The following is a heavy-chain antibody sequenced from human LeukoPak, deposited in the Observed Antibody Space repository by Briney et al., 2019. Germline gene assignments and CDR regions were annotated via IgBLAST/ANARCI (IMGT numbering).Heavy chain of an antibody. Sequence: PGRSLRLSFAASGFTFSSYAMHWVRQAPGKGLEWVAVISYDGSNKYYADSVKGRFTTSRDNSKNTLYLQMNSLRAEDTAVYYCAREGMGATSNFDYWGQGTLVTVSS. CDR2: ISYDGSNK. J-gene: IGHJ4*02. CDR1: GFTFSSYA. V-gene: IGHV3-30-3*01. CDR3: AREGMGATSNFDY. D-gene: IGHD1-26*01.